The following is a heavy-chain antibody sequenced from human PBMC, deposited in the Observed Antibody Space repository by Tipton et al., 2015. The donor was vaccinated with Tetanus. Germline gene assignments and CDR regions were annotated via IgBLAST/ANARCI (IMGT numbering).Heavy chain of an antibody. CDR1: GFTFSSYW. CDR3: ARDKYCGGDCYSTNYGMDV. J-gene: IGHJ6*02. Sequence: LSLTCAASGFTFSSYWMHWVRQAPGKGLVWVSRINSDGSSTSYADSVKGRFTISRDNAKNTLYLQMNSLRAEDTAVYYCARDKYCGGDCYSTNYGMDVWGQGTTVTVSS. V-gene: IGHV3-74*01. CDR2: INSDGSST. D-gene: IGHD2-21*02.